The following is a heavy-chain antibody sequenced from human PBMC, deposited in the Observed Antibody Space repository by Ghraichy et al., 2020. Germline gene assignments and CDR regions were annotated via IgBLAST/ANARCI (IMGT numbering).Heavy chain of an antibody. CDR3: ASGGYCTNGVCYGGDY. V-gene: IGHV1-2*06. CDR2: INPNSGGT. CDR1: GYTFTGYY. Sequence: ASVKVSCKASGYTFTGYYMHWVRQAPGQGLEWMGRINPNSGGTNYAQKFQGRVTMTKDTSISTAYMELSRLRSDDTAVYYCASGGYCTNGVCYGGDYWGHAALYTVSS. J-gene: IGHJ4*01. D-gene: IGHD2-8*01.